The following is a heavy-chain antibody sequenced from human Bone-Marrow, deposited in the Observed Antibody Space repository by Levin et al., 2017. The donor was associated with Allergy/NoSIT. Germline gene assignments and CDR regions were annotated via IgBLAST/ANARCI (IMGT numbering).Heavy chain of an antibody. CDR3: AKEAGYASRRDFDY. Sequence: GGSLRLSCAASGFTFSSYGMHWVRQAPGKGLEWVAVISYDGTDSYYADSVRGRFTISRDSSKNTLYLQMNSLRADDTAVYYCAKEAGYASRRDFDYWGQGTLVTVSS. D-gene: IGHD6-13*01. CDR2: ISYDGTDS. J-gene: IGHJ4*02. CDR1: GFTFSSYG. V-gene: IGHV3-30*18.